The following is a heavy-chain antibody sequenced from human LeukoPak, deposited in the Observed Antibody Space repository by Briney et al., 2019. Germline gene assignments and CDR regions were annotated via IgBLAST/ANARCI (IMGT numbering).Heavy chain of an antibody. CDR1: GYTFTGYY. J-gene: IGHJ4*02. V-gene: IGHV1-2*02. CDR3: VRDRSSSSYYSC. CDR2: INPNSGGT. D-gene: IGHD6-13*01. Sequence: ASVKVSCKASGYTFTGYYMHWVRQTPGQGLEWMGWINPNSGGTNYAQKLQGRVTMTTDTSTSTAYMELRSLRSDDTAVYYCVRDRSSSSYYSCWGRGTLVTVSS.